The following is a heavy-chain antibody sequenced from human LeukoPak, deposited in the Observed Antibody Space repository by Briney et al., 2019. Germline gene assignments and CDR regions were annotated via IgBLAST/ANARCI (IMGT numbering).Heavy chain of an antibody. CDR1: GGSISSYY. CDR3: AREDPQTTVPEGMDV. Sequence: PSETLSLTCTVSGGSISSYYWSWIRQPPGKGLEWIGYIYTSGSTNYNPSLKSRVTMSVDTSKNQFSLKLSSVTAADTAVYYCAREDPQTTVPEGMDVWGQGTTVTVSS. V-gene: IGHV4-59*01. J-gene: IGHJ6*02. D-gene: IGHD4-17*01. CDR2: IYTSGST.